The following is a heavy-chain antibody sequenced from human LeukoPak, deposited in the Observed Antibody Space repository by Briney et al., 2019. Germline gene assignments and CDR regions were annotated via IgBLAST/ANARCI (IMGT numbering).Heavy chain of an antibody. V-gene: IGHV1-24*01. Sequence: ASVKVSCKVSGYTLTELSMHWVRQAPGKGLERMGGFDPEDGETIYAQKFQGRVTMTEDTSTDTAYMELSSLRSEDTAVYYCATDSARGGDFAFDIWGQGTMVTVSS. CDR3: ATDSARGGDFAFDI. J-gene: IGHJ3*02. CDR2: FDPEDGET. D-gene: IGHD2-21*02. CDR1: GYTLTELS.